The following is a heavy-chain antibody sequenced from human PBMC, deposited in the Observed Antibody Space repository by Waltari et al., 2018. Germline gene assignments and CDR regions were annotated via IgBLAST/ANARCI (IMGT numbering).Heavy chain of an antibody. CDR1: GFTFDDYA. Sequence: EVQPVVYGGVVVQPGGSLRLSCAASGFTFDDYAMHWVRQAPGKGLEWVSLISWDGGSTYYADSVKGRFTISRDNSKNSLYLQMNSLRAEDTALYYCAKSAYCGGDCYWAHFDYWGQGTLVTVS. V-gene: IGHV3-43D*04. CDR2: ISWDGGST. CDR3: AKSAYCGGDCYWAHFDY. J-gene: IGHJ4*02. D-gene: IGHD2-21*01.